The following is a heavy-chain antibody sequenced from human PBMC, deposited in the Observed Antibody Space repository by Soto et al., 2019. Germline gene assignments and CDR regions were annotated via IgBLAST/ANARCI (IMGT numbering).Heavy chain of an antibody. CDR2: ISSTTNYI. J-gene: IGHJ4*02. V-gene: IGHV3-21*06. CDR1: GFTFARYS. CDR3: ARESEDLTSNFDY. Sequence: LRLSCAASGFTFARYSMNWVRQAPGKGLEWVSSISSTTNYIYYGDSMKGRFTISRDNAKNSLYLEMNSLRAEDTAVYYCARESEDLTSNFDYWGQGTLVTVSS.